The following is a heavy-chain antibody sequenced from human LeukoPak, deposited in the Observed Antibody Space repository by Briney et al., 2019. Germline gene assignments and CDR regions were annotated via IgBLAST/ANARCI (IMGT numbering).Heavy chain of an antibody. V-gene: IGHV4-39*01. CDR2: IYYSGST. CDR3: ARRETWSGYNYPIFDY. J-gene: IGHJ4*02. CDR1: GGSLSSSGYY. Sequence: SETLSLTCTVSGGSLSSSGYYWGWIRQPPGKGLEWIGSIYYSGSTYYNPSLKSRVTISVDTSKNQFSLRLSSVTAADTTVYYCARRETWSGYNYPIFDYWGQGTLATVSS. D-gene: IGHD5-24*01.